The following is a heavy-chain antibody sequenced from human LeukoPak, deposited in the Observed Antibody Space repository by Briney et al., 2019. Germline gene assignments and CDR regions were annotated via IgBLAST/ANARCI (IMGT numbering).Heavy chain of an antibody. D-gene: IGHD3-10*01. Sequence: GGSLRLSCAASGFTFSSYGMHWVRQAPGKGLEWVAFIRYDGSNKYYADSVKGRFTISRDNSKNTLYLQMNSLRAEDTAVYYCAKDWDDYSGSGSYFDYWGQGTLVTVSS. J-gene: IGHJ4*02. CDR1: GFTFSSYG. V-gene: IGHV3-30*02. CDR2: IRYDGSNK. CDR3: AKDWDDYSGSGSYFDY.